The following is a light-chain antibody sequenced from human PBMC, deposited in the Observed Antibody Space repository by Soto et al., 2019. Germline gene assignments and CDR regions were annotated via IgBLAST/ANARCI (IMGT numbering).Light chain of an antibody. J-gene: IGKJ1*01. CDR2: DAS. CDR1: QSVSSN. Sequence: EIVMTQSPATLSVSPGDRATLSCWASQSVSSNLAWYQQKPGQAPRLLIYDASTRATGIPARFSGSGSGTDFTLPISSLQSEHFAFYSCQQYNNWPPGWTFAQGPKGDTK. CDR3: QQYNNWPPGWT. V-gene: IGKV3-15*01.